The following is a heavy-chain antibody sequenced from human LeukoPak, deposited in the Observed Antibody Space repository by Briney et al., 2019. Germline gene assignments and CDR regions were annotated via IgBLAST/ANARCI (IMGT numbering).Heavy chain of an antibody. CDR3: ARDNPADIVVVVASNWFDP. Sequence: GGSLRLSCAASGFTFSSYSMNWVRQAPGKGLEWVSYISSSSTIYYADSVKGRFTISRDNAKNSLYLQMNSLRAEDTAVYYCARDNPADIVVVVASNWFDPWGQGTLVTVSS. J-gene: IGHJ5*02. V-gene: IGHV3-48*04. D-gene: IGHD2-15*01. CDR1: GFTFSSYS. CDR2: ISSSSTI.